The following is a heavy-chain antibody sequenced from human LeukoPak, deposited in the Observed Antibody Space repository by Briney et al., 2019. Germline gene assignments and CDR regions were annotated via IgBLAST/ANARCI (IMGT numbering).Heavy chain of an antibody. CDR3: ARGPNHYYYMDF. V-gene: IGHV1-2*02. D-gene: IGHD2-8*01. CDR2: INPDGDVT. CDR1: GYSFTGYY. J-gene: IGHJ6*03. Sequence: ASVKVSCKASGYSFTGYYIHWVRQAPGQGLEWMGWINPDGDVTKSAQKFQGRVTMTTDKSINTVFMELSGLTFDDTALYYCARGPNHYYYMDFWGKGTTVSVSS.